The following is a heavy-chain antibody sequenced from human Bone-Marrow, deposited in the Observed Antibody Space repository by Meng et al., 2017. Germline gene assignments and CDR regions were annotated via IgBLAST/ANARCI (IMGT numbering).Heavy chain of an antibody. CDR2: IKDDGSDK. CDR1: GFTFSSYW. CDR3: ARSPIDKYDLSALPLDY. Sequence: GGSLRLSCAASGFTFSSYWMSWVRQAPGKGLEWVANIKDDGSDKNYLDSVKGRFSISRDNAKNSLFLQMNSLRTEDTAVYFCARSPIDKYDLSALPLDYWGQGTLVTVSS. V-gene: IGHV3-7*01. J-gene: IGHJ4*02. D-gene: IGHD3-16*01.